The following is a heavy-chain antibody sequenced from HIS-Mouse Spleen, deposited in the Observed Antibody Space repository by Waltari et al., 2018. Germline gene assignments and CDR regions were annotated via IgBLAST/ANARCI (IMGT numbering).Heavy chain of an antibody. Sequence: QVQLQQWGAGLLKPSETLSLTCAVYGGSFSGYSWSWIRQPPGKGLEWIGEINHSGSTNYNPSLTSRVTISVDTSQNQFSLKLSSVTAADTAVYYCARGRDYDSSGYYFDAFDIWGQGTMVTVSS. CDR2: INHSGST. CDR3: ARGRDYDSSGYYFDAFDI. J-gene: IGHJ3*02. V-gene: IGHV4-34*01. D-gene: IGHD3-22*01. CDR1: GGSFSGYS.